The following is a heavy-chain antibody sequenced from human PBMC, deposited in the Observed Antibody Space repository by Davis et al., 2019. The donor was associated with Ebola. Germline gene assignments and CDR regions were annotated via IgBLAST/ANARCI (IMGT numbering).Heavy chain of an antibody. J-gene: IGHJ4*02. Sequence: GESLKISCAASGFSFSTYDMNWVRQAPGKGLEWVSYISGSATSTFYADSVKGRFTISRDNARDSLYLQMDSLRVEDTAIYYCARDAFSLSRYDTEDHWGQGTLVTVSS. V-gene: IGHV3-48*03. CDR1: GFSFSTYD. CDR2: ISGSATST. CDR3: ARDAFSLSRYDTEDH. D-gene: IGHD3-9*01.